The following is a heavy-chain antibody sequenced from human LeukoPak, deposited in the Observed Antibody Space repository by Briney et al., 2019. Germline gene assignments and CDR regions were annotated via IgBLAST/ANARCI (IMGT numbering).Heavy chain of an antibody. Sequence: ASVKVSCKASGYTFTGYYMHWVRQAPGQGLEWMGWINPNSGGTNYAQKFQGRVTMTRDTSISTAYMELSRLRSDDTAAYYCARDRYYYDSSGYYYEYNWFDPWGQGTLVTVSS. CDR3: ARDRYYYDSSGYYYEYNWFDP. CDR1: GYTFTGYY. J-gene: IGHJ5*02. D-gene: IGHD3-22*01. V-gene: IGHV1-2*02. CDR2: INPNSGGT.